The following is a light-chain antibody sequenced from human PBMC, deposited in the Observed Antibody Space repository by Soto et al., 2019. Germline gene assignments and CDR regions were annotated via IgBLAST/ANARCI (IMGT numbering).Light chain of an antibody. CDR1: QSVSSN. CDR2: GAS. V-gene: IGKV3-15*01. Sequence: EIMMTQSPGTLSVSPGERATLSCRASQSVSSNLAWYQQKPGQAPRLLIYGASTRATGIPARFSGSGSGTDFTLTVSGLQPEDFATYYCQQLSSYPSTFGGGTKVDIK. CDR3: QQLSSYPST. J-gene: IGKJ4*01.